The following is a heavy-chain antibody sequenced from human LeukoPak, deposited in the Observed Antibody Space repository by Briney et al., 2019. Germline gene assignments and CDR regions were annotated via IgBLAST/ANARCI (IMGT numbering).Heavy chain of an antibody. CDR3: ARDPGSSFPCFDY. Sequence: SVKVSCKASGGTFISYTISWVRQAPAQGREWMGRIIPILGIANYAQRFQGRVTIPADKSTSTAYMERSSLRSEDTAVYYCARDPGSSFPCFDYWGQGTLVTVSS. J-gene: IGHJ4*02. CDR2: IIPILGIA. CDR1: GGTFISYT. D-gene: IGHD6-13*01. V-gene: IGHV1-69*10.